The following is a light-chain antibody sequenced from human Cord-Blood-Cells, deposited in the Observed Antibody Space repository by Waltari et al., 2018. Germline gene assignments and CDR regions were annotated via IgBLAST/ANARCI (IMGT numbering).Light chain of an antibody. CDR3: SSYAGSNNYV. V-gene: IGLV2-8*01. Sequence: QSALTQPPPASGSPGQSATISCTGTSSDVGGYNYVSWYQQHTGKAPKLMIYEVSKRAPGVPDRVTGSKSGNTASLTVSGLQAEDEADYYCSSYAGSNNYVFGTGTKVTVL. CDR1: SSDVGGYNY. J-gene: IGLJ1*01. CDR2: EVS.